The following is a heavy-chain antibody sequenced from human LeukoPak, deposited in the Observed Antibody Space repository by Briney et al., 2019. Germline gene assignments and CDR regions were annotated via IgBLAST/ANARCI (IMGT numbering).Heavy chain of an antibody. J-gene: IGHJ4*02. D-gene: IGHD3-10*01. V-gene: IGHV4-4*07. CDR2: IYTSGST. Sequence: KPSETLSLTCTVSGGSISSYYWSWIRQPAGKGLEWIGRIYTSGSTNYNPSLKSRVTMSVDTSKNQFSLKLSSVTAADTAVCYCARSHYYGSGSPPFDYWGQGTLVTVSS. CDR3: ARSHYYGSGSPPFDY. CDR1: GGSISSYY.